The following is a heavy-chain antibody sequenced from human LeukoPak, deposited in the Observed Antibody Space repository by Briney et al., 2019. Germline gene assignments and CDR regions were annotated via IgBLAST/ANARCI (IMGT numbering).Heavy chain of an antibody. CDR1: GFTFSNYA. CDR3: TSQQLVRAFDI. D-gene: IGHD6-13*01. Sequence: GGSLRLSCAASGFTFSNYAMSWVRQAPGKGLEWVSALSGSGGSTYYADSVKGRFTISRDNSKNTLSLQMNSLRAEDTAVYYCTSQQLVRAFDIWGQGTMVTVSS. V-gene: IGHV3-23*01. CDR2: LSGSGGST. J-gene: IGHJ3*02.